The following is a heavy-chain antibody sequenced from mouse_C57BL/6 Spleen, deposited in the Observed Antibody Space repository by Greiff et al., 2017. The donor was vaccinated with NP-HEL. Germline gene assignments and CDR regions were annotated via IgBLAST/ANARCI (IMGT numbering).Heavy chain of an antibody. CDR1: GFTFSSYG. CDR2: ISSGGSYT. D-gene: IGHD1-1*01. Sequence: EVQLVESGGDLVKPGGSLKLSCAASGFTFSSYGMSWVRQTPDKRLEWVATISSGGSYTYYPDSVKGRFTISRDNAKNTLYLQMSSLKSEDTAMYYCARRDTTVVAHFDYWGQGTTLTVSS. V-gene: IGHV5-6*01. J-gene: IGHJ2*01. CDR3: ARRDTTVVAHFDY.